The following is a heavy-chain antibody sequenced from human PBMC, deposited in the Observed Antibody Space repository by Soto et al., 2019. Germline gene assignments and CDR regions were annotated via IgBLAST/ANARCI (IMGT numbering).Heavy chain of an antibody. Sequence: PSETLSITCAVYGGSFIGYHWSWIRQPPGKGLEWIGEINHSGSTNYNPSLKSRVTISVDTSKNQFSLKLGSVTAADTAVYYCARFLQPRFWAWFDPWGQGTLVTVSS. J-gene: IGHJ5*02. CDR1: GGSFIGYH. CDR2: INHSGST. D-gene: IGHD3-16*01. V-gene: IGHV4-34*01. CDR3: ARFLQPRFWAWFDP.